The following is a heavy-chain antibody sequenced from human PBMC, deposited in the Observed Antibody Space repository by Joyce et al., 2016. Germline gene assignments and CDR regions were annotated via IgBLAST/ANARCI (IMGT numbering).Heavy chain of an antibody. V-gene: IGHV4-30-2*01. Sequence: QLQLQESGSGLVKPSQTLSLTCAVSGASVSSGGYSWRWIRQPPGKGLEWIGYIYHNGSTYYNPSLKSRVTISVDRSKNQFSLKLASVTAADTAVYYCASGFNFKGRSFFDYWGQGALVTVSS. CDR1: GASVSSGGYS. CDR2: IYHNGST. D-gene: IGHD3-10*01. CDR3: ASGFNFKGRSFFDY. J-gene: IGHJ4*02.